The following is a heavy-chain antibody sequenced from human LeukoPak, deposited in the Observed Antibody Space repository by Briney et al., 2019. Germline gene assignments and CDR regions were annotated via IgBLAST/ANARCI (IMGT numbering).Heavy chain of an antibody. V-gene: IGHV4-39*07. Sequence: SETLSLTCTVSGGSLSSSSYYWGCIRQPPGRGLGWIWSSYYSGSTYYNPSLKSRVTISVDTSKNQFSLKLSPVTAADTAVYYCARWSDCGGACHILDYWGQGILVTVSS. CDR3: ARWSDCGGACHILDY. J-gene: IGHJ4*02. D-gene: IGHD2-21*02. CDR2: SYYSGST. CDR1: GGSLSSSSYY.